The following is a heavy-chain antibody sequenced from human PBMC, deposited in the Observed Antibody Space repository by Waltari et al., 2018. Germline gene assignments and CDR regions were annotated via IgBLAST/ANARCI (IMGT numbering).Heavy chain of an antibody. CDR2: SNSDGSST. CDR3: ARGARRTTVTTGWWYFDL. CDR1: GFTYSMYW. V-gene: IGHV3-74*01. J-gene: IGHJ2*01. D-gene: IGHD4-17*01. Sequence: EVQLVESGGGLVQPGGSLRLSCAASGFTYSMYWRHWVRQAPGKGLVWVSRSNSDGSSTSYADSVKGRFTISKDNAKNTVYLQMNSLRAEDTAIYYCARGARRTTVTTGWWYFDLWGRGTLVTVSS.